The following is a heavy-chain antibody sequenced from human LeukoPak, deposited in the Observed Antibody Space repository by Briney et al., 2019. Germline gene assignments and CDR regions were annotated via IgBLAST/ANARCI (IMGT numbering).Heavy chain of an antibody. CDR1: GGSISSSGYY. CDR2: VYYSGST. V-gene: IGHV4-39*07. D-gene: IGHD6-13*01. Sequence: SETLSLTCTVSGGSISSSGYYWAWIRKPPGKGLAWIGSVYYSGSTYYNPSLKSRVSISVDTSQNQFSLKLSSVTAADTAIYYCARVSRRDGSSWFFDYWGQGTLVAVSS. J-gene: IGHJ4*02. CDR3: ARVSRRDGSSWFFDY.